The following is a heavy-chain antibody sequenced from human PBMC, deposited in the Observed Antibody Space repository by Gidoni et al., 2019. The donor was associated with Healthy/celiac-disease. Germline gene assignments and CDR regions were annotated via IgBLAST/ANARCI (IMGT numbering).Heavy chain of an antibody. CDR2: ISSSSNYI. V-gene: IGHV3-21*01. CDR1: GFTFRTYS. J-gene: IGHJ4*02. Sequence: EVQLVESVGGLAKPGGSLRLSCAASGFTFRTYSMDWVRQAPGKGLEWVSSISSSSNYIFYADSVKGRFTISRDNAKNSLYLQMNSLRAEDTAVYYCARDLFDYWGQGTLVTVSS. CDR3: ARDLFDY.